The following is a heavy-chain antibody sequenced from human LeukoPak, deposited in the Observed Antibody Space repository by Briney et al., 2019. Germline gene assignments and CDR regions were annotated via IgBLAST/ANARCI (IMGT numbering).Heavy chain of an antibody. CDR1: GGSISSGDYY. CDR2: IYYSGST. J-gene: IGHJ5*02. V-gene: IGHV4-30-4*01. D-gene: IGHD2-2*01. CDR3: ASENTIGYCSSTSCYQDWWFDP. Sequence: PSETLSLTCTVSGGSISSGDYYWSWIRQPPGKGLEWIGDIYYSGSTYYNPSLKSRVTISVDTSKNQFSLKLSSVTAADTAVYYCASENTIGYCSSTSCYQDWWFDPWGQGTLVTVSS.